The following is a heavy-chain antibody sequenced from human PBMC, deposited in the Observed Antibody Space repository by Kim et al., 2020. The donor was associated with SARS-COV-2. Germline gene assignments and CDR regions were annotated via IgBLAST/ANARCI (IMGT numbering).Heavy chain of an antibody. V-gene: IGHV3-48*04. CDR3: ARVPVWDGSGYYSD. J-gene: IGHJ4*02. CDR2: ISSSNSTI. CDR1: GFAFSSYS. D-gene: IGHD3-22*01. Sequence: GGSLRLSCAASGFAFSSYSMNWVRQAPGKGLEWISYISSSNSTIHYADSVKGRFTISRDNAKNSLYLQMNSLRAEDSAIYYCARVPVWDGSGYYSDWGQGTLVTVSS.